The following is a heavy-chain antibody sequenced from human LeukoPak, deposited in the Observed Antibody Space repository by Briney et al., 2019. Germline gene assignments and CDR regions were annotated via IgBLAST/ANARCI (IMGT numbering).Heavy chain of an antibody. CDR2: ISGSGGAT. J-gene: IGHJ4*02. Sequence: GGSLRLSCAASGFTFSSFAMGWVRRAPGKGLEWVSSISGSGGATYYADSVKGRFTISRDNSENTLYLQINSLRAEDTAVFYCAKNYGSGTYYNYFDYWGQGTLVTVSS. CDR1: GFTFSSFA. CDR3: AKNYGSGTYYNYFDY. D-gene: IGHD3-10*01. V-gene: IGHV3-23*01.